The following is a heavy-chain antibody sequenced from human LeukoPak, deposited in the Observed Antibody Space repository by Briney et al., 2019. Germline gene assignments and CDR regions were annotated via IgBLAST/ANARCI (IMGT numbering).Heavy chain of an antibody. CDR2: ISSSSSYI. D-gene: IGHD3-10*01. J-gene: IGHJ4*02. CDR1: GFSFSDYG. CDR3: ARERFHGSGAPRHDH. Sequence: KTGGSLRLSCVASGFSFSDYGMNWVRQAPGKGLEWVSSISSSSSYIYYADSMKGRFTISRDNARNSLYLQMNSLRAEDTAIYYCARERFHGSGAPRHDHWGQGTLVTVSS. V-gene: IGHV3-21*01.